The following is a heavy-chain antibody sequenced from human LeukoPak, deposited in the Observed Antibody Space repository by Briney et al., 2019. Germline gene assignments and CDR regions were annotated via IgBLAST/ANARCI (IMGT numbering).Heavy chain of an antibody. V-gene: IGHV3-74*01. J-gene: IGHJ5*01. CDR1: GFSSSDYW. CDR2: MNSDGTTT. Sequence: GGSLRLSCAASGFSSSDYWMHWVRHAPGKGLVWVSRMNSDGTTTNYADSVKGRFTISRDNAKNTLYLQMNSLRAEDTAVYYCARGRGPYGWFDSWGQGTLVTVSS. D-gene: IGHD3-10*01. CDR3: ARGRGPYGWFDS.